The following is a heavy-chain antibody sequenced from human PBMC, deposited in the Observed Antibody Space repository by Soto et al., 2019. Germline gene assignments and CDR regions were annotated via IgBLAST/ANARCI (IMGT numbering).Heavy chain of an antibody. V-gene: IGHV3-49*04. CDR3: TRGSPRITMVREVFWYGMDV. CDR2: IRSKAYGGTT. J-gene: IGHJ6*01. D-gene: IGHD3-10*01. Sequence: LRLSCTPSGFTFGDYAMSWVRQAPGKGLEWVGFIRSKAYGGTTEYAASVKGRFTISRDDSKSIAYLQMNNLKTEDTAVYYCTRGSPRITMVREVFWYGMDVWG. CDR1: GFTFGDYA.